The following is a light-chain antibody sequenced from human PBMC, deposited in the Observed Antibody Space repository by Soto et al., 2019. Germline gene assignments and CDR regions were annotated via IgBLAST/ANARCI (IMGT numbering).Light chain of an antibody. J-gene: IGLJ1*01. CDR3: CSSAPESTYV. CDR2: KGT. Sequence: QSALAQPASVSGSPGQSITISCTGTDSDVGAYNSVSWYQQHPHKAPRLIIYKGTRRPSGISYRFSGSTSGNAASLTISALQADDEADYFCCSSAPESTYVFGTGTKVTVL. V-gene: IGLV2-23*01. CDR1: DSDVGAYNS.